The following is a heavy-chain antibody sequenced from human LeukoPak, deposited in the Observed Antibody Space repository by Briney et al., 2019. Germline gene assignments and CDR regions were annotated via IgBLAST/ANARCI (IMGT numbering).Heavy chain of an antibody. CDR3: ARGGESRGSGSYSIHFDY. Sequence: SETLSLTCTVSGGSISSGSYYWSWIRQPAGKGLEWIGRIYTSGSTNYNPSLKSRVTISVDTSKDQFSLKLSSVTAADTAVYYCARGGESRGSGSYSIHFDYWGQGTLVTVSS. CDR1: GGSISSGSYY. CDR2: IYTSGST. J-gene: IGHJ4*02. V-gene: IGHV4-61*02. D-gene: IGHD3-10*01.